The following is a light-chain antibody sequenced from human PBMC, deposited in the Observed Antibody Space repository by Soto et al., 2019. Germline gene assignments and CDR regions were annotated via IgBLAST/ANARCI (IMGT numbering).Light chain of an antibody. CDR3: QQYAGSPRT. Sequence: EIVLTQSPGTLSLSPGERGTLSFMASQNLGTLYLAWFQQKSGQAPRLLIYSASRRATGIPDRFTGSGSGTDFTLTISRVEPEDFAVYFCQQYAGSPRTFGQGTKVDIK. CDR2: SAS. V-gene: IGKV3-20*01. CDR1: QNLGTLY. J-gene: IGKJ1*01.